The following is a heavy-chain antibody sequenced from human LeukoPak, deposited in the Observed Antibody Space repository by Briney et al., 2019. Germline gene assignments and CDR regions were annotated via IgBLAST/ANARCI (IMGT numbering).Heavy chain of an antibody. J-gene: IGHJ6*02. Sequence: QTGGSLRLSCVASGFTFSSYAMHWVRQAPGKGLEWVAVISYDGSNKYYADSVKGRFTISRDNAKNSLYLQMNSLRAEDTAVYYCASHPPFCSSTSCYSRMYYYYGMDVWGQGTTVTVSS. V-gene: IGHV3-30*04. CDR2: ISYDGSNK. CDR3: ASHPPFCSSTSCYSRMYYYYGMDV. CDR1: GFTFSSYA. D-gene: IGHD2-2*01.